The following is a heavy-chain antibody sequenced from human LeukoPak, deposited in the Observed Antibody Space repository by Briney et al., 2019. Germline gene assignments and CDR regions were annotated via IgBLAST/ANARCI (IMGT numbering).Heavy chain of an antibody. CDR2: SSSSGSTI. CDR1: GFTLSDYY. D-gene: IGHD4-17*01. V-gene: IGHV3-11*01. J-gene: IGHJ4*02. Sequence: GGSLRLSCAASGFTLSDYYMSWIRQAPGKGLEWVSYSSSSGSTIYYADSVKGRFAISRDNSKNTLYLQMNSLRAEDTAVYYCAKDVYGDYGGLDYWGQGTLVTVSS. CDR3: AKDVYGDYGGLDY.